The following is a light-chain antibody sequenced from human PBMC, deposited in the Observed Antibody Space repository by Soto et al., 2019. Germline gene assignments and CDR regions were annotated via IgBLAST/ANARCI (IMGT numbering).Light chain of an antibody. V-gene: IGKV3-11*01. CDR1: QSVSSY. CDR3: QQRSNWPLT. Sequence: EMVLTQSPATLSLSPGERATLSCRASQSVSSYLAWYQQKPGQAPRLLIYDASNRATGIPARFSGSGSGTVFTLTISSLEPEDFAVYYCQQRSNWPLTFGGGTKVEIK. J-gene: IGKJ4*02. CDR2: DAS.